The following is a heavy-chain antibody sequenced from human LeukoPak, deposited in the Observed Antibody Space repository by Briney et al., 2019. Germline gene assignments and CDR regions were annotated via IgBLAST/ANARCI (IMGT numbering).Heavy chain of an antibody. V-gene: IGHV3-30-3*01. D-gene: IGHD2-8*01. CDR3: VRVSGFCTNGVCPSFDP. Sequence: SSYRMPSDRQAPGKGLEWVAVISYDGSNKYYADSVKGRFTISRDNSKNTLYLQMNSLRTEDTAVYYCVRVSGFCTNGVCPSFDPWGQGTLVTVSS. CDR1: SSYR. J-gene: IGHJ5*02. CDR2: ISYDGSNK.